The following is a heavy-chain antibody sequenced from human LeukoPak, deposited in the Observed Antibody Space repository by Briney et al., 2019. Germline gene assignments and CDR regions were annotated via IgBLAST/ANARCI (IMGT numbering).Heavy chain of an antibody. V-gene: IGHV3-21*01. Sequence: NPGGSLRLSCAASGFTFSSYSMNWVRQAPGKGLEWVSSISSSSSYIYYADSVKGRFTISRDNVKNSLYLQMNSLRAEDTAVYYCARDREGRFDYWGQGTLVTVSS. CDR1: GFTFSSYS. J-gene: IGHJ4*02. CDR2: ISSSSSYI. CDR3: ARDREGRFDY.